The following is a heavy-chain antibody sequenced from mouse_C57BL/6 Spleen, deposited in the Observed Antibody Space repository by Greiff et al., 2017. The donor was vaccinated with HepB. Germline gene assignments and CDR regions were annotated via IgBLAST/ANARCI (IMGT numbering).Heavy chain of an antibody. D-gene: IGHD2-4*01. CDR2: IDPSDSET. Sequence: QVQLQQPGAELVRPGSSVKLSCKASGYTFTSYWMHWVKQRPIQGLEWIGNIDPSDSETHYNQKFKDKATLTVDKSSSTAYMQLSSLTSEDSAVYYCARGAYDYDGNYYAMDYWGQGTSVTVSS. CDR1: GYTFTSYW. J-gene: IGHJ4*01. V-gene: IGHV1-52*01. CDR3: ARGAYDYDGNYYAMDY.